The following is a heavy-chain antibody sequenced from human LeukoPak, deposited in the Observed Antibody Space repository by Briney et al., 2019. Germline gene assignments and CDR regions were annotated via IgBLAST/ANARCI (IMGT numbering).Heavy chain of an antibody. CDR1: GGSISSYY. D-gene: IGHD6-13*01. Sequence: SETLSLTCTVSGGSISSYYWSWIRQPAGKGLEWIGRIYTSGSTNYNPSLKSRVTMSVDTSKNQLSLKLSSVTAADTAVYYCARDIAAAGTMDYWGQGTLVTVSS. CDR2: IYTSGST. V-gene: IGHV4-4*07. J-gene: IGHJ4*02. CDR3: ARDIAAAGTMDY.